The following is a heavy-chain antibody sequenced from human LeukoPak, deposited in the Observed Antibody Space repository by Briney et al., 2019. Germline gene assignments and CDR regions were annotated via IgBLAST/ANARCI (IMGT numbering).Heavy chain of an antibody. Sequence: SETLSLTCTVSGGSISSYYWSWIRQPAGKGLEWIGRIYTSGSTNYNPSLKSRVTMSVDTSKNQFSLKLSSVTAADTAVYYCAKIVGATGVGDFDIRGQGTMVTVSS. J-gene: IGHJ3*02. V-gene: IGHV4-4*07. CDR2: IYTSGST. CDR3: AKIVGATGVGDFDI. D-gene: IGHD1-26*01. CDR1: GGSISSYY.